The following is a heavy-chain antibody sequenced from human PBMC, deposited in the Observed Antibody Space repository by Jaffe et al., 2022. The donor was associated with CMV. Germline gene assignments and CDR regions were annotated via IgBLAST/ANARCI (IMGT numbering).Heavy chain of an antibody. CDR1: GFTFSSYE. Sequence: EVQLVESGGGLVQPGGSLRLSCAASGFTFSSYEMNWVRQAPGKGLEWVSYISSSGSTIYYADSVKGRFTISRDNAKNSLYLQMNSLRAEDTAVYYCARGRSTVRKEQPFDPWGQGTLVTVSS. V-gene: IGHV3-48*03. J-gene: IGHJ5*02. D-gene: IGHD4-17*01. CDR2: ISSSGSTI. CDR3: ARGRSTVRKEQPFDP.